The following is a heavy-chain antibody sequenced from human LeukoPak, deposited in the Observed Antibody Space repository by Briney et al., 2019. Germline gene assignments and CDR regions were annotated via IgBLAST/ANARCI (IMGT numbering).Heavy chain of an antibody. CDR1: GGSFSGYY. Sequence: SETLSLTCAVYGGSFSGYYWSWIRQPPGKGLEWIGEINHSGSTNYNPPLKSRVTISEDTSKNQFSLKLRSVTAADTAVYYCAGGPRFGELLWHWFDPWGQGTLVTVSS. CDR3: AGGPRFGELLWHWFDP. J-gene: IGHJ5*02. D-gene: IGHD3-10*01. CDR2: INHSGST. V-gene: IGHV4-34*01.